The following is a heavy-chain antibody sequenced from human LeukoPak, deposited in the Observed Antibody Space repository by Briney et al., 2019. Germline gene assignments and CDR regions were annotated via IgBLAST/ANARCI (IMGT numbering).Heavy chain of an antibody. J-gene: IGHJ4*02. CDR1: GFTFSSYG. Sequence: GGSLRLSCAASGFTFSSYGMHWVRQAPGKGLEWVAFIRYDGSNKYYADSVKGRFTISRDNSKNTLYLQMNSLRAEDTAVYYCAKEGLIAVAGPYYFDYWGQGTLVTVSS. V-gene: IGHV3-30*02. D-gene: IGHD6-19*01. CDR3: AKEGLIAVAGPYYFDY. CDR2: IRYDGSNK.